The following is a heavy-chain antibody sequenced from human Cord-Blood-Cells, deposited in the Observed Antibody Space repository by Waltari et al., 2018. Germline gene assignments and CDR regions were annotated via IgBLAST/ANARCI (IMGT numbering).Heavy chain of an antibody. J-gene: IGHJ6*03. CDR1: GGTFSSYA. V-gene: IGHV1-69*09. D-gene: IGHD6-13*01. CDR3: ARGIPDSSSWYSYYYYYMDV. CDR2: IIPILGIA. Sequence: QVQLVQSGAEVTKPGSSVKVSCKASGGTFSSYAISWVRQAPGQGLEWMGRIIPILGIANYAQKFQGRVTITADKSTSTAYMELSSLRSEDTAVYYCARGIPDSSSWYSYYYYYMDVWGKGTTVTVSS.